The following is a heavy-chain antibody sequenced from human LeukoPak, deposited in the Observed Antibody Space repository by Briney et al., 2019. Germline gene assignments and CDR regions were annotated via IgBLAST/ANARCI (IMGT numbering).Heavy chain of an antibody. J-gene: IGHJ4*02. Sequence: GGSLRLSCAASGFTVSSNYMSWVRQAPGKGLEWVSVIYSGGSTYYADSVKGRFTISRDNSKNTLYLQMNSLRAEDTAVYYCARARMDGYSYGKYYFDYWGQGILVTVSS. D-gene: IGHD5-18*01. CDR3: ARARMDGYSYGKYYFDY. CDR1: GFTVSSNY. CDR2: IYSGGST. V-gene: IGHV3-53*01.